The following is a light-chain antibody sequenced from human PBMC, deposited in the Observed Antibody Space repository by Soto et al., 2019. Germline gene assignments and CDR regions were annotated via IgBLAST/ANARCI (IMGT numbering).Light chain of an antibody. Sequence: EIVLTHSPGTLSLSPGERATLSCRASQSVSSSYLAWYQQKPGQAPSLLIYGASRRATGIPDRFSGSGSGTDFTLTISRLEPEDFAVYHCQQYDSSPITFGQGTRLEIK. V-gene: IGKV3-20*01. CDR3: QQYDSSPIT. J-gene: IGKJ5*01. CDR1: QSVSSSY. CDR2: GAS.